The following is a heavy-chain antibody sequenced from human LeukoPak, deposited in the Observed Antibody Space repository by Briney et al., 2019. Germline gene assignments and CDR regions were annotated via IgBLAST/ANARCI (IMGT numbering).Heavy chain of an antibody. CDR2: ITSSSTV. D-gene: IGHD2-15*01. V-gene: IGHV3-48*04. Sequence: GGSLRLSCAASGFTFSNYSMNWVRQAPGKGLEWVSYITSSSTVYYAGSVKGRFTISRDDAKNSLFLQMNSLRAEDTAVYYCARDYCSGPKCYFIDYWGQGALVTVSS. J-gene: IGHJ4*02. CDR1: GFTFSNYS. CDR3: ARDYCSGPKCYFIDY.